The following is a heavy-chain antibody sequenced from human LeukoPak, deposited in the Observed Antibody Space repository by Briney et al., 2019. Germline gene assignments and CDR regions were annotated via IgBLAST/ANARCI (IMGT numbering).Heavy chain of an antibody. CDR1: GFTFSSYW. V-gene: IGHV3-7*01. CDR3: ARDGNIAAAGVDY. Sequence: PGGSLRLSCAASGFTFSSYWMSWVRQAPGKGLEWVANIKQDGSEKYYVDSVKGRFTISRDNAKNSLYLQMNSLRAEDTAVYYCARDGNIAAAGVDYWGQGTLVTVSS. J-gene: IGHJ4*02. D-gene: IGHD6-13*01. CDR2: IKQDGSEK.